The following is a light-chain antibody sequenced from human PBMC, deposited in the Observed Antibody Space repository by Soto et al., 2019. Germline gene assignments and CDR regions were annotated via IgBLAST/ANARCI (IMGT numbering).Light chain of an antibody. CDR2: GAS. Sequence: EIVLTQSPGTLSLSPGERATLSCRASQSVSTNFLAWYQEKPGQAPRLLNYGASSRATGIPDRFSGSGSGTDFTLTIGRLEPEDFAVYYCRQYGRSLGLAFGGGTKVEIK. CDR1: QSVSTNF. V-gene: IGKV3-20*01. CDR3: RQYGRSLGLA. J-gene: IGKJ4*01.